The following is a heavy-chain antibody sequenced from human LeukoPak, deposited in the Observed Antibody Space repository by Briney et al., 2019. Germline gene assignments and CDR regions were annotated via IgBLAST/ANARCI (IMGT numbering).Heavy chain of an antibody. J-gene: IGHJ4*02. Sequence: GGSLRLSCAASGFIFSSYAMNWVRQAPGKGLEWVSGVSGYGDVTYYADSVKGRFTISRDNSKNTLYLQMNSLRAEDTAVYYCARSLAAGYFDSWGQGTLVTVSS. D-gene: IGHD2-15*01. V-gene: IGHV3-23*01. CDR1: GFIFSSYA. CDR2: VSGYGDVT. CDR3: ARSLAAGYFDS.